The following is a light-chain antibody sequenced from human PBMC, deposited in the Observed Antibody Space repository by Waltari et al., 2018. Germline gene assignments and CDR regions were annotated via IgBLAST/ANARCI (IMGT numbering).Light chain of an antibody. Sequence: QSALTQPASVSGSPGQSITISCPGTSSDVGGSNYVSCYQQHPGKAPKLMIYEVSNRPSGVSNRVSGSKSGNTASLTISGLQPEDEGDYYCSSYTSTSTVVFGGGTKLTVL. J-gene: IGLJ2*01. CDR2: EVS. V-gene: IGLV2-14*01. CDR3: SSYTSTSTVV. CDR1: SSDVGGSNY.